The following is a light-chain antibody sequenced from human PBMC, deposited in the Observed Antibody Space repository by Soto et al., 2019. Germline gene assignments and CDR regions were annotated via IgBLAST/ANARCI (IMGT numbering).Light chain of an antibody. CDR3: LHHGSSLWT. CDR1: QDISTY. J-gene: IGKJ1*01. Sequence: DIQVTQSPSFLSASVGDRVTITCRASQDISTYLAWFQQKPGKAPKLLIYGASTLQSGVPSRFSGSGSGTEFTLTISSLQPEDFAMYYCLHHGSSLWTFGQGTKVDIK. V-gene: IGKV1-9*01. CDR2: GAS.